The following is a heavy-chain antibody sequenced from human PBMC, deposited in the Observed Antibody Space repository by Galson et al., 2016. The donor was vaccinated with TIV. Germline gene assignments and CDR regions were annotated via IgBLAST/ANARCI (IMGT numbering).Heavy chain of an antibody. J-gene: IGHJ6*02. V-gene: IGHV3-11*01. CDR1: GFTLSDYY. Sequence: SLRLSCAASGFTLSDYYMTWIRQAPGQGLEWLSYISYSGSPKYDADSMKGRLTISGDIAKNSIYLDMSGLRAEDTAVYYCARYSGQYYAMDVWGQGTTVTVSS. D-gene: IGHD1-26*01. CDR2: ISYSGSPK. CDR3: ARYSGQYYAMDV.